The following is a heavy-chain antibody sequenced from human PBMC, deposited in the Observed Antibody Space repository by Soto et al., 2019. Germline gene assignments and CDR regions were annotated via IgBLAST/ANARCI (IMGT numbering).Heavy chain of an antibody. CDR2: INPSGGST. D-gene: IGHD3-22*01. CDR1: GYTFTSYY. V-gene: IGHV1-46*01. J-gene: IGHJ5*02. Sequence: ASVKVSCKASGYTFTSYYMHWVRQAPGQGLEWMGIINPSGGSTSYAQKFQGRVTMTRDTSTSTVYMELSSLRSEDTAVYYCARDYDPDYYDSSGYYYVNWFDPWGQGTLVTVSS. CDR3: ARDYDPDYYDSSGYYYVNWFDP.